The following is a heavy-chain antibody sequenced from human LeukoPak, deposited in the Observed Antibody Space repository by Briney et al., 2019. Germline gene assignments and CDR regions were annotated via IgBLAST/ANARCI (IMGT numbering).Heavy chain of an antibody. Sequence: GGSLRLSCAASGFTFSSYSMNWVRQAPGKGLVWVSRINSDGSSTNYADSVKGRFTISSDNAKNTLHLQMNSLRGEDTAVYYCVRGARVSGTASDYWGQGTLVTVSS. CDR1: GFTFSSYS. CDR2: INSDGSST. J-gene: IGHJ4*02. V-gene: IGHV3-74*01. D-gene: IGHD3-10*01. CDR3: VRGARVSGTASDY.